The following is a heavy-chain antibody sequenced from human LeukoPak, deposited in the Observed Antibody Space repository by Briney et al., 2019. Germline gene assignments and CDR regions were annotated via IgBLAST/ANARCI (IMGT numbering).Heavy chain of an antibody. CDR1: GFRLGDYA. Sequence: PGRSLRLSCAAAGFRLGDYAMPWVRHAPGKGLEWVSGITWNSEDISYAESVKGRLTISRDNAKNSLHLQMNRLTSDDTALYYCTRDISGGYFNWFDPWGQGTLVFVSS. J-gene: IGHJ5*02. V-gene: IGHV3-9*01. D-gene: IGHD2-15*01. CDR2: ITWNSEDI. CDR3: TRDISGGYFNWFDP.